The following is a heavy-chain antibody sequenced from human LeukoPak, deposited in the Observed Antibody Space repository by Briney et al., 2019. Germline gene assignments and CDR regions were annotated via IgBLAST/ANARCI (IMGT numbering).Heavy chain of an antibody. Sequence: GTPSPTSPVPVASPLGITYYWGASRQPPGKGLGWIGSIYYSGSTSYNPSLKSRVTISVDTSKNQFSLKLSSVTAADTAVYYCARPSLAVAGGFDYWGQGTLVTVSS. CDR2: IYYSGST. CDR1: VASPLGITYY. D-gene: IGHD6-19*01. V-gene: IGHV4-39*01. CDR3: ARPSLAVAGGFDY. J-gene: IGHJ4*02.